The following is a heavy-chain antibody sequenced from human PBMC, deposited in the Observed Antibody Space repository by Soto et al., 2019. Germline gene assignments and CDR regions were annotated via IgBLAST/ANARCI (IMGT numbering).Heavy chain of an antibody. J-gene: IGHJ4*02. CDR3: AKDGNLYDSSGYYGY. Sequence: GGSLRLSCAPSGFTFSSYAMSWVRQAPGKGLEWVSAISGSGGSTYYADSVKGRFTISRDNSKNTLYLQMNSLRAEDTAVYYCAKDGNLYDSSGYYGYWGQGTLVTVSS. CDR2: ISGSGGST. D-gene: IGHD3-22*01. CDR1: GFTFSSYA. V-gene: IGHV3-23*01.